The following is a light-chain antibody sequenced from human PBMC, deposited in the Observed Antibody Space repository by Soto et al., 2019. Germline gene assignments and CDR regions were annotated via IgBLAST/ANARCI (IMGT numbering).Light chain of an antibody. CDR3: SSFAPSNTGV. V-gene: IGLV2-8*01. CDR1: SSDVGAYNY. CDR2: EVT. Sequence: QSALTQPPSASGSPGQSVTISCTGTSSDVGAYNYVSWYQQHAGKAPKLVIYEVTKRPSGVPDRFSGSKSANTASLTVSGLLAEDEADYYCSSFAPSNTGVFGGGTKLTVL. J-gene: IGLJ3*02.